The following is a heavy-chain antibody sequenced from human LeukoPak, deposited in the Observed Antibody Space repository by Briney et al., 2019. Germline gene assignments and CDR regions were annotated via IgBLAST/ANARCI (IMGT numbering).Heavy chain of an antibody. V-gene: IGHV4-38-2*02. CDR3: ARDMDSSSFVES. CDR2: VYHTGRT. CDR1: GYSISSGYY. D-gene: IGHD6-6*01. Sequence: PSETLSLTCTVSGYSISSGYYWGWIRQPPGKGLDWIGNVYHTGRTYYNPSLKSRVTILVDTSKNQFSLKLDSVTAADSAVYYCARDMDSSSFVESWGQGTLVTVSS. J-gene: IGHJ4*02.